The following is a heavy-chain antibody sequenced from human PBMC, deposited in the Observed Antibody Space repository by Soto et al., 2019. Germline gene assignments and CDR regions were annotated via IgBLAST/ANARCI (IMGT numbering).Heavy chain of an antibody. CDR3: ARVPGVGSDGDAFDI. CDR1: GFTFSDYC. Sequence: GGFLRLSCVASGFTFSDYCMTWVRQAPGKGLEWVANIKEDGYDKHYVDSVKGRFTISRDNAKSSLYLQMNSLRAEDTAVYYCARVPGVGSDGDAFDIWGQGTMVTVSS. D-gene: IGHD3-10*01. CDR2: IKEDGYDK. V-gene: IGHV3-7*01. J-gene: IGHJ3*02.